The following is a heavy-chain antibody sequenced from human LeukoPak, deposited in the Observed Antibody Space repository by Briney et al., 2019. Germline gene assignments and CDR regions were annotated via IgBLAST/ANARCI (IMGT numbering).Heavy chain of an antibody. J-gene: IGHJ4*02. Sequence: GGSLRLSFAASGFTFSSYSMNWVRQAPGKGLEWVAFIRYHGSDKYYGDSVKGRFTISRDNSENMVYLQMNSLRDEDTAVYYCVKSPGSWKFDGWGQGTQVTVSS. CDR1: GFTFSSYS. D-gene: IGHD6-13*01. CDR2: IRYHGSDK. CDR3: VKSPGSWKFDG. V-gene: IGHV3-30*02.